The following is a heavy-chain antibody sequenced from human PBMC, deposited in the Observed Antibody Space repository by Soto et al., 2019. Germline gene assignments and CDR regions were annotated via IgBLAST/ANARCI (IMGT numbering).Heavy chain of an antibody. Sequence: QVQLVESGGGMVQPGTSLRLSCAASGFSFSSFGMHWVRQTPGKGLEWVAAILNDATSEYYTDSVKGRFNISRDNSKDNLYLQMNSLRDDDTATYYCARDSFSKIVPPFDYWGQGVLVTVSS. CDR1: GFSFSSFG. J-gene: IGHJ4*02. V-gene: IGHV3-33*01. CDR2: ILNDATSE. D-gene: IGHD1-26*01. CDR3: ARDSFSKIVPPFDY.